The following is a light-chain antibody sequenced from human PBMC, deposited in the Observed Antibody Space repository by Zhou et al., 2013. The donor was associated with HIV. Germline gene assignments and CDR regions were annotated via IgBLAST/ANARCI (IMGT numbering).Light chain of an antibody. CDR3: QTYNGAPRA. V-gene: IGKV1-13*02. J-gene: IGKJ1*01. CDR1: QDISSA. Sequence: AIQLTQSPSSLSASVGDRVTITCRASQDISSALAWYQQKPGKAPKLLIYDASSLKNGVPSRFSGSGSGTDFTLTINSLQPEDVATYYCQTYNGAPRAFGQGTKVEIK. CDR2: DAS.